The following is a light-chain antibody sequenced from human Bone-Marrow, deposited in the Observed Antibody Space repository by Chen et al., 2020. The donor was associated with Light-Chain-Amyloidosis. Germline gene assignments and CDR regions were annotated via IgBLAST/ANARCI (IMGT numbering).Light chain of an antibody. J-gene: IGLJ1*01. CDR1: SSDVGGDNH. V-gene: IGLV2-14*01. Sequence: QSALTQPASVSGSPGQSITISCTCTSSDVGGDNHVPWYQQHPDKATKLMIYEVTNRPSWVPDRLSGAKADNTASLTISGLQTEDEADYFCSSYTITNTLVFGSGTRVTVL. CDR2: EVT. CDR3: SSYTITNTLV.